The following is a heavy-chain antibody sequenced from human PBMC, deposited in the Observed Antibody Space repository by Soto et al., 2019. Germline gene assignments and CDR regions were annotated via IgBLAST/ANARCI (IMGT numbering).Heavy chain of an antibody. D-gene: IGHD4-17*01. J-gene: IGHJ3*01. V-gene: IGHV5-10-1*03. CDR3: ARHRGTVTLAFDV. Sequence: EVQLVQSGAEVKKPGESLKISYKGSGYSIANYWISWVRQMPGKGLEWMGKIDPSDSFTNYRPSVQGHVTISADKSITTVYLHLKSLKASDTAIYYCARHRGTVTLAFDVWGQGTMVSVSS. CDR2: IDPSDSFT. CDR1: GYSIANYW.